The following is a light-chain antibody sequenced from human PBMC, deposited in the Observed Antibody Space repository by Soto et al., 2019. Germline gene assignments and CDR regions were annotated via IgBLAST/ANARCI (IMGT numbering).Light chain of an antibody. CDR3: MQALQNPLT. CDR1: ESLLFSNGNHY. CDR2: LGS. J-gene: IGKJ4*01. Sequence: IVLTQSPLSLPVTPGEPDSISCRSRESLLFSNGNHYLDWYLQKPGQPPQLLMYLGSSRASGVPDRFSGSGSGTDFTLTISRVEAEDVGVYYCMQALQNPLTFGGGTKVDIK. V-gene: IGKV2-28*01.